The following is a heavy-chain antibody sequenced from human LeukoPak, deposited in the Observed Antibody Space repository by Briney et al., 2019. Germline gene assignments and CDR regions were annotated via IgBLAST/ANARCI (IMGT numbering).Heavy chain of an antibody. D-gene: IGHD3-3*01. J-gene: IGHJ6*03. V-gene: IGHV3-30*02. CDR1: GFTFSSYG. Sequence: GGSLRLSCAASGFTFSSYGMHWVRQAPGKGLEWVAFIRYDGSNKYYADSVKGRFTISRDNSKNTLYLQMNSLRAEDTAVYYCAKGSKEVLFTRDHCMDVWGKGATVTISS. CDR2: IRYDGSNK. CDR3: AKGSKEVLFTRDHCMDV.